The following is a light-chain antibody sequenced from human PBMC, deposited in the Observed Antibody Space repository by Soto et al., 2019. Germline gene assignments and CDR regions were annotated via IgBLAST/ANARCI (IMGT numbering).Light chain of an antibody. CDR3: QHSQRYPPS. CDR2: AAT. Sequence: DIQMTQSPSSLSASVGDSVTITCRASHPININLVWFQQKPGKAPKSLIYAATNLQSGVPSRFSGSGGGTDFSLTISCLQPEDVAIYFCQHSQRYPPSFGGGTKLEIK. CDR1: HPININ. V-gene: IGKV1-16*01. J-gene: IGKJ4*01.